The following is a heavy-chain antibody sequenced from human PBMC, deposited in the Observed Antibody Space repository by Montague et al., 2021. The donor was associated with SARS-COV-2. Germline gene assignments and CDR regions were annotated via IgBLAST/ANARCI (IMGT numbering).Heavy chain of an antibody. Sequence: SLRLSCAASGFNFGVYEMNWVRQTPGKGLEWVSYINGGSSVMYYADSVMDRFTISRDNAESSLYLQMNSLRAEDTAVYYCAPAVPVADDSWGQGTLVTVSS. CDR2: INGGSSVM. J-gene: IGHJ5*02. CDR1: GFNFGVYE. CDR3: APAVPVADDS. V-gene: IGHV3-48*03. D-gene: IGHD2-2*01.